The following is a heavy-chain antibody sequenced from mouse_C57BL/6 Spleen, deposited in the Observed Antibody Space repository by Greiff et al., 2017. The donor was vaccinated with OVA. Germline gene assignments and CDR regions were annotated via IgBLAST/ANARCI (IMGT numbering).Heavy chain of an antibody. D-gene: IGHD2-5*01. CDR1: GYAFSSYW. V-gene: IGHV1-80*01. J-gene: IGHJ2*01. CDR3: ARSGYYSNYEYFDY. CDR2: IYPGDGDT. Sequence: QVQLQQSGAELVKPGASVKISCKASGYAFSSYWMNWVKQRPGKGLEWIGQIYPGDGDTNYNGKFKGKATLTADKSSSTAYMQLSSLTSEDSAVYFCARSGYYSNYEYFDYWGQGTTLTVSS.